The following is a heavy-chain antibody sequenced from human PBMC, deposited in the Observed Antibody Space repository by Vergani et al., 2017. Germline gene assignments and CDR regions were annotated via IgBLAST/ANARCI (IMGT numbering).Heavy chain of an antibody. CDR3: ARGDQQIGWFDP. Sequence: QVQLQESGPGLVKPSETLSLTCTVSGGSISSYYWSWIRQPPGKGLEWIGYIYYSGSTNYNPSLKSRVTISVDTSKNQFSLKLSSVTAADTAVYYCARGDQQIGWFDPWGQGTTVTVSS. CDR2: IYYSGST. CDR1: GGSISSYY. J-gene: IGHJ5*01. D-gene: IGHD1/OR15-1a*01. V-gene: IGHV4-59*12.